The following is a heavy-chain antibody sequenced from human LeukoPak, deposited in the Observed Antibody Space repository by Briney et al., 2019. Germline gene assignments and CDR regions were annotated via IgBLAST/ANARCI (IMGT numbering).Heavy chain of an antibody. CDR2: ISSSSSYI. D-gene: IGHD2-21*02. CDR3: ARDSTSLAYCGGDCYSGPYYMDV. CDR1: GFTFSSYS. Sequence: RAGGSLRLSCAASGFTFSSYSMNWVRQAPGKGLEWVSSISSSSSYIYYADSVKARFTISRDNAKNSLYLQMNSLRAEDTAVYYCARDSTSLAYCGGDCYSGPYYMDVWGKGTTVTVSS. V-gene: IGHV3-21*01. J-gene: IGHJ6*03.